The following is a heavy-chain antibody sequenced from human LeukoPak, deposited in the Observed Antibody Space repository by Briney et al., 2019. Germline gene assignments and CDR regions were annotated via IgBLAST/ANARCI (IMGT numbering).Heavy chain of an antibody. D-gene: IGHD3-9*01. CDR3: EKAPPYDILTGYFDY. V-gene: IGHV3-9*03. Sequence: NPGRSLRLSCAASGFTFDDYAMHWVRQAPGKGLEWVSGISWNSGSIGYADSVKGRFTISRDNAKNSLYLQMNSMRAVDMALYYCEKAPPYDILTGYFDYWGQGTLVTVSS. CDR1: GFTFDDYA. CDR2: ISWNSGSI. J-gene: IGHJ4*02.